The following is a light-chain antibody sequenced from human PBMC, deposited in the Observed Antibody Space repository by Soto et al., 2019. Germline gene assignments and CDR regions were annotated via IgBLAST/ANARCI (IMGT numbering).Light chain of an antibody. CDR1: QSISSW. CDR2: DAS. J-gene: IGKJ2*01. Sequence: DIQMTQSPSTLSASVGDRVTITCRASQSISSWLAWYQHKPGKAPKLLIYDASSLESGVPSRFSGSGSGTEFTLPISSRQPDDVATYYCQQYNSYSYTFGQGTKVEI. V-gene: IGKV1-5*01. CDR3: QQYNSYSYT.